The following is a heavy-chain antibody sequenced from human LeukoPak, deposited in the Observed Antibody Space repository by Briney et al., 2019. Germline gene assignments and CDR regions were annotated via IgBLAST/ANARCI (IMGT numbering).Heavy chain of an antibody. CDR1: GGSISSSSYY. CDR2: IYYSGST. CDR3: ARFRSAFDY. V-gene: IGHV4-39*01. D-gene: IGHD2-15*01. Sequence: SETLSLTCTVSGGSISSSSYYWGWIRQPPGKGLEWIGSIYYSGSTYYSPPLKSRVTISVDTSKNQLSLKLSSVTAADTAVYYCARFRSAFDYWGQGTLVTVSS. J-gene: IGHJ4*02.